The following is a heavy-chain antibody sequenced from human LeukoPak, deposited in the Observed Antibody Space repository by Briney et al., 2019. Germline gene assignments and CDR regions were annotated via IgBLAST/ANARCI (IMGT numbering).Heavy chain of an antibody. Sequence: ASVKVSCKASGYTFTGYYMHWVRQAPGQGLEWMGWINPNSGGTNYAQEFQGRVTMTRDTSISTAYMELSRLRSDDTAVYYCARDLSRMDTAMDYYYYYGMDVWGQGTTVTVSS. J-gene: IGHJ6*02. CDR2: INPNSGGT. V-gene: IGHV1-2*02. CDR1: GYTFTGYY. D-gene: IGHD5-18*01. CDR3: ARDLSRMDTAMDYYYYYGMDV.